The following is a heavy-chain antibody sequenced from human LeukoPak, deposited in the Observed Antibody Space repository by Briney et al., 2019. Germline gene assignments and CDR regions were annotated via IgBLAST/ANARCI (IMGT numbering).Heavy chain of an antibody. Sequence: GGSLRLSCAASGFTFSSYAMHWVRQAPGKGLEWVAVISYDGSNKYYAGSVKGRFTISRDNSKNTLYLQMNSLRAEDTAVYYCARDGSGSFDYWGQGTLVTVSS. D-gene: IGHD1-26*01. CDR1: GFTFSSYA. V-gene: IGHV3-30-3*01. CDR3: ARDGSGSFDY. J-gene: IGHJ4*02. CDR2: ISYDGSNK.